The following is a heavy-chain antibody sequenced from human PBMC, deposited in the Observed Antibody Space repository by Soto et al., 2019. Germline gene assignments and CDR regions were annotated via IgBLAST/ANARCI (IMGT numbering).Heavy chain of an antibody. V-gene: IGHV1-18*01. J-gene: IGHJ5*02. D-gene: IGHD3-22*01. CDR2: ISAYNGNT. CDR1: GYTFTSYG. CDR3: ARGTYYYDSSGYSRDPNWFDP. Sequence: ASVKVSCKASGYTFTSYGISWVRQAPGQGLEWMGWISAYNGNTNYAQKLQGRVTMTTDTSTSTAYMELRSLRSDDTAVYYCARGTYYYDSSGYSRDPNWFDPWGQGTLVTVSS.